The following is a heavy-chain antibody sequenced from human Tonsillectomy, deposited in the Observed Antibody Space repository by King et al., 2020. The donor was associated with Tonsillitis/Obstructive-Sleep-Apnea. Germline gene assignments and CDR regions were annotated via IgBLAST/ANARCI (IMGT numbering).Heavy chain of an antibody. D-gene: IGHD3-3*01. CDR2: INPNSGGT. V-gene: IGHV1-2*06. J-gene: IGHJ4*02. Sequence: QLVQSGAEVKKPGASVKVSCKTSGYTFTDYYMHWVRQAPGQGLEWMGRINPNSGGTNYAQKFQGRVTMTRDTSISTAYMDLSRLRSDDTAVYYCVSYYDFWIGWGQGTLVTVSS. CDR3: VSYYDFWIG. CDR1: GYTFTDYY.